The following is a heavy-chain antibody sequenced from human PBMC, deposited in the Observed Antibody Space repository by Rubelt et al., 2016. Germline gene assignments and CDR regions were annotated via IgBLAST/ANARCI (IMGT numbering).Heavy chain of an antibody. J-gene: IGHJ4*02. V-gene: IGHV4-34*01. CDR2: INHSGST. Sequence: WGAGLLKPSETLSLTCAVYGGSFGGYYWSWIRQPPGKGLEWIGEINHSGSTNYNPSLKSRVTISVDTSKNQFSLKLSSVTAADTAVYYCARVDGYYFDYWGQGTLVTVSS. CDR1: GGSFGGYY. CDR3: ARVDGYYFDY. D-gene: IGHD2-2*03.